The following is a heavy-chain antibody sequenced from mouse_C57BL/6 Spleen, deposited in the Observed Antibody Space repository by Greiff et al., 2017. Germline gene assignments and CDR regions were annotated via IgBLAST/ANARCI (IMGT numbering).Heavy chain of an antibody. CDR3: TTGAVGAMDY. Sequence: VQLQQSGAELVRPGASVKLSCTASGFNIKDDYMHWVKQRPEQGLEWIGWIDPENGDTEYASKFQGKATIPADTSSNTAYLQLSSLTSEDTAVYYCTTGAVGAMDYWGQGTSVTVSS. V-gene: IGHV14-4*01. CDR1: GFNIKDDY. D-gene: IGHD1-1*01. J-gene: IGHJ4*01. CDR2: IDPENGDT.